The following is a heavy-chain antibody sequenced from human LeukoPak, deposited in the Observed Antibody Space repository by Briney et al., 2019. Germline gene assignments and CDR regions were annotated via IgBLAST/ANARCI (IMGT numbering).Heavy chain of an antibody. Sequence: GASVKVSCKASGYTFTGYYMHWVRQAPGQGLEWMGWINPNSGGTNYAQKFQGRVTMTRDTSISTAYMELSRLRSDDTAVYYCASEGALGIAPLDQYYYYGMDVWGQGTTVTVSS. CDR1: GYTFTGYY. V-gene: IGHV1-2*02. J-gene: IGHJ6*02. CDR3: ASEGALGIAPLDQYYYYGMDV. CDR2: INPNSGGT. D-gene: IGHD6-13*01.